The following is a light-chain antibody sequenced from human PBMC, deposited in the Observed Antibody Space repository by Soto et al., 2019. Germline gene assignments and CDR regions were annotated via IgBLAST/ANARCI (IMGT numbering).Light chain of an antibody. CDR2: DVS. CDR1: SSDVGGYNY. CDR3: SSYTSSSLYV. V-gene: IGLV2-14*01. Sequence: QSALTQPASVSRSPGQSITISCTGTSSDVGGYNYVSRYQQHPGKAPKLMIYDVSNRTSGVSNRFSGSKSGNTASLTISGLQAEYEADYYCSSYTSSSLYVFGTGTQLTVL. J-gene: IGLJ1*01.